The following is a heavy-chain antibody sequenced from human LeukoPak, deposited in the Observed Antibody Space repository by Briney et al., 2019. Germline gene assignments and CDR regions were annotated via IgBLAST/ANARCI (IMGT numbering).Heavy chain of an antibody. Sequence: GASVKVSCKASGYTFTSYGISWVRQAPGQGLEWMGWISAYNGNTNHAQKLQGRVTMTTDTSTSTAYMELRSLRSDDTAVYYCARDPFWSGYYPFDYWGQGTLVTVSS. V-gene: IGHV1-18*01. J-gene: IGHJ4*02. CDR3: ARDPFWSGYYPFDY. CDR1: GYTFTSYG. CDR2: ISAYNGNT. D-gene: IGHD3-3*01.